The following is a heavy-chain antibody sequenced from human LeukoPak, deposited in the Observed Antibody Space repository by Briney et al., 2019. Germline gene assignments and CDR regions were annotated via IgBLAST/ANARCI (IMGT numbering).Heavy chain of an antibody. J-gene: IGHJ5*02. CDR1: GGSISSGGYS. D-gene: IGHD6-13*01. Sequence: PSETLSLTCAVSGGSISSGGYSWSWIRQPPGKGLEWIGYIYHSGSTYYNPSLKSRVTISVDRSKNQFSLKLCSVTAADTAVYYCARLRRSIAAAGRVYNWFDPWGQGTLVTVSS. CDR3: ARLRRSIAAAGRVYNWFDP. CDR2: IYHSGST. V-gene: IGHV4-30-2*02.